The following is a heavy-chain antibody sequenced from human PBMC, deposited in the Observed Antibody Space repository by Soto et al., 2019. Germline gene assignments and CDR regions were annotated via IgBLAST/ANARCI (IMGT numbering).Heavy chain of an antibody. J-gene: IGHJ4*02. V-gene: IGHV1-69*04. CDR1: GGSFGIYP. CDR3: ARESTGGLDY. Sequence: QVQLVQSGAEVKKPGSSVKVYCQTSGGSFGIYPISWVRQAPGQGLEWVGRGIPILNVAKYTQKLHGRLTLTADKSTTTAYMELSSLTSEDTAVYYCARESTGGLDYWCQGTMSTFSS. CDR2: GIPILNVA.